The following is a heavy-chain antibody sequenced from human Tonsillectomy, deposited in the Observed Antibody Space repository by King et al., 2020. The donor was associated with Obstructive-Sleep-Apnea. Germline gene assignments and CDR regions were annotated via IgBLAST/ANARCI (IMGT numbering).Heavy chain of an antibody. J-gene: IGHJ3*02. D-gene: IGHD6-19*01. Sequence: VQLQESGPGLVKPSETLSLTCTVSGGSISSYYWSWIRQPPGKGLEWIGYIYYSGSTNYNPSLKSRVTISVDTSKNQFSLKLRSVTAADTAGDYCARDFGRRAGIAVADDAFDIWGQGTMVTVSS. V-gene: IGHV4-59*01. CDR3: ARDFGRRAGIAVADDAFDI. CDR2: IYYSGST. CDR1: GGSISSYY.